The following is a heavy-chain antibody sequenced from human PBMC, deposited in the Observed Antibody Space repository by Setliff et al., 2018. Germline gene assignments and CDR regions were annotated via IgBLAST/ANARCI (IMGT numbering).Heavy chain of an antibody. V-gene: IGHV4-61*09. CDR3: ARARWSGGYYSGDKYYMDV. CDR1: GGSISSGSNY. Sequence: SETLSLTCTVSGGSISSGSNYWSWIRQPAGKGLEWIGYIYSSGTTDYNPSLKSRVTISLDSSRKQFSLEMTSLSAADTAIYYCARARWSGGYYSGDKYYMDVWGKGTTVTVS. D-gene: IGHD3-22*01. J-gene: IGHJ6*03. CDR2: IYSSGTT.